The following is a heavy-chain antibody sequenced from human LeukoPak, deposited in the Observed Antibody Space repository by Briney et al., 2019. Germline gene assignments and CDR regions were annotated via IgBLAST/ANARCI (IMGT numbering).Heavy chain of an antibody. CDR3: AKDGSLMVPHWYFDL. CDR1: GFTFDDYA. J-gene: IGHJ2*01. Sequence: PGGSLRLSCAASGFTFDDYAMHWVRQAPGKGLEWVSGISWNSGSIGYADSVKGRFTISRDNAKNSLYLQMNSLRAEDTALYYCAKDGSLMVPHWYFDLWGRGTLVTVSS. CDR2: ISWNSGSI. V-gene: IGHV3-9*01. D-gene: IGHD3-10*01.